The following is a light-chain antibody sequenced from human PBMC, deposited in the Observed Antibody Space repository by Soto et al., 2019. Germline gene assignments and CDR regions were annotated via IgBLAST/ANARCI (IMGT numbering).Light chain of an antibody. CDR2: EGS. Sequence: QSVLTQPASVSGSPGQSITISCTGTRSDVGSYTLVSWYQQHPGKAPKLMIYEGSKRPSGVSNRFSGSKSGNTASLTISGLQAEDEADYYCCSYAGSVVFGGGTKLTVL. CDR1: RSDVGSYTL. J-gene: IGLJ2*01. CDR3: CSYAGSVV. V-gene: IGLV2-23*01.